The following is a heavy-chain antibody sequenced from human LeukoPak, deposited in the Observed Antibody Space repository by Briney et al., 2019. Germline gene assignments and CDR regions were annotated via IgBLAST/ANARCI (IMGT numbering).Heavy chain of an antibody. Sequence: GASVKVSCKASGYTFTGYYMYWVRQAPGQGLEWMGWINPNSGGTSYAQKFQGRVTMTRDTSVSTAYMELSRLRSDDTAVYYCARETYYYGSGSSQVFDYWGQGTPVTVSS. CDR1: GYTFTGYY. V-gene: IGHV1-2*02. D-gene: IGHD3-10*01. CDR2: INPNSGGT. CDR3: ARETYYYGSGSSQVFDY. J-gene: IGHJ4*02.